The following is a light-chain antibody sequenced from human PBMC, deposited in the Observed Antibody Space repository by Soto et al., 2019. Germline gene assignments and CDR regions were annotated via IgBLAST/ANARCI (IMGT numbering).Light chain of an antibody. CDR3: QQYGDSFT. CDR2: GAS. J-gene: IGKJ4*01. V-gene: IGKV3-20*01. Sequence: EIVLTQSPGTLSLSPGERATLSCRASQSVSSTYLAWIQQKPGQAPRLIIYGASSRATGIPDRFSGSGSGTDFTLTISRLEPEFFAVYYCQQYGDSFTFGGGTKVEI. CDR1: QSVSSTY.